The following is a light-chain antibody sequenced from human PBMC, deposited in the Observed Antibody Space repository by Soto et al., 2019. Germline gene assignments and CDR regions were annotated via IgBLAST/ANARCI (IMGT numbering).Light chain of an antibody. V-gene: IGKV3-20*01. CDR3: QNYGTSPPMYT. CDR1: QTVSSSY. J-gene: IGKJ2*01. CDR2: RAS. Sequence: EIVLTQSPGTLSLSPGESATLSCRASQTVSSSYLAWYHHKAGQAPRLLVFRASSRATGIPDMFSGSGSETDFTLTINRLELEDFAVYYCQNYGTSPPMYTFGQGTKLEI.